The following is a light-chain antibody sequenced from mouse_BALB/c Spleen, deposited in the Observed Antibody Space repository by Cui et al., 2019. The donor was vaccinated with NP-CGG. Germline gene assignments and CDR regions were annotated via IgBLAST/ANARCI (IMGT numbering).Light chain of an antibody. J-gene: IGKJ4*01. Sequence: QIVLTPSPAIMSASPGERVTMTCSASSSVSSSYLYWYQQKSGSSPKLWIYSISNLASGVPTRFSGSGSGTSYSLTINSMEAEDAATYYCQQWSGNPFTFGSGTKLEIK. V-gene: IGKV4-78*01. CDR1: SSVSSSY. CDR2: SIS. CDR3: QQWSGNPFT.